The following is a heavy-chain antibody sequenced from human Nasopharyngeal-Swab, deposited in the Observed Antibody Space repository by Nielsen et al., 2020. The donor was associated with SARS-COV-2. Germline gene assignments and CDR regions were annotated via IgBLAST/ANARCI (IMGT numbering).Heavy chain of an antibody. V-gene: IGHV5-51*01. J-gene: IGHJ3*02. Sequence: GGSLRLSCKGSGYSFTSYWIGWVRQMPGKGLEWMGIIYPGDSDTRYSPSFQGQVTISADKSISTAYLQWSSLKASDTAMYYCARPKNHDRAFDIWGQGKMVTVSS. D-gene: IGHD1-1*01. CDR1: GYSFTSYW. CDR2: IYPGDSDT. CDR3: ARPKNHDRAFDI.